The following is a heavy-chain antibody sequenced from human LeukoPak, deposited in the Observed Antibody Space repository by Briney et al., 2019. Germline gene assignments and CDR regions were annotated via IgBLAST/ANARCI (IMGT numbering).Heavy chain of an antibody. CDR2: IKQDGSEK. V-gene: IGHV3-7*03. J-gene: IGHJ4*02. CDR3: ATANPPDY. CDR1: GFTFSSSW. D-gene: IGHD2-8*01. Sequence: GGSLRLSCVASGFTFSSSWMSWVRQPPGKGLEWVANIKQDGSEKSYVESVRGRFTISRDNAKNSLYLQLNSPTAEDTALYYCATANPPDYWGQGPLVTVSS.